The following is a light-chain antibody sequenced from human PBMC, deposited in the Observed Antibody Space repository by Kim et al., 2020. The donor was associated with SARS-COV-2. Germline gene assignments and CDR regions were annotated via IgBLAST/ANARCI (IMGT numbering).Light chain of an antibody. J-gene: IGKJ2*01. CDR1: QSVSSY. Sequence: LSLSPGERATLSCRASQSVSSYLAWYQQKPGQAPRLLIYDASTRATDIPARFSGSGSGTDFTLTISSLEPEDFAVYYCQQRSNWYTFGQGTKLEIK. V-gene: IGKV3-11*01. CDR3: QQRSNWYT. CDR2: DAS.